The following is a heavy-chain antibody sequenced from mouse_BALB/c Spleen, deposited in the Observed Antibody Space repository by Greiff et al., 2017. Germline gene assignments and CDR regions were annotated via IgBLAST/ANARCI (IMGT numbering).Heavy chain of an antibody. CDR2: IWSGGST. V-gene: IGHV2-2*02. Sequence: QVQLKQSGPGLVQPSQSLSITCTVSGFSLTSYGVHWVRQSPGKGLEWLGVIWSGGSTDYNAAFISRLSISKDNSKSQVFFKMNSLQANDTAIYYCASVWLRRRNSYAMDYWGQGTSVTVSS. CDR1: GFSLTSYG. J-gene: IGHJ4*01. D-gene: IGHD2-2*01. CDR3: ASVWLRRRNSYAMDY.